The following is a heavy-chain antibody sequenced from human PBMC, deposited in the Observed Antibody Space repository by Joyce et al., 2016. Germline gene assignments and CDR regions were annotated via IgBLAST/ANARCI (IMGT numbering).Heavy chain of an antibody. J-gene: IGHJ3*02. Sequence: EAQLVQSGGGLGQPGRSLRLSCAASGFSFDVYAMHWVRQAPGKGLEWVSGISWNSDNIDYADSVKGRFTISRDNAKNSLYLQMNSLRAEDTALYYCAKDIGTGAVRHADGFDIWGQGTMVTVSS. D-gene: IGHD6-6*01. CDR1: GFSFDVYA. V-gene: IGHV3-9*01. CDR2: ISWNSDNI. CDR3: AKDIGTGAVRHADGFDI.